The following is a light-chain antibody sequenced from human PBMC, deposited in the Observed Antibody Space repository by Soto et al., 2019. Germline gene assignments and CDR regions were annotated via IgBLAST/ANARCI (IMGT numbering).Light chain of an antibody. CDR2: DAS. V-gene: IGKV1-5*01. CDR1: QSCRNS. CDR3: LCYITYPWT. J-gene: IGKJ1*01. Sequence: DIQLTQSPSFLSASVGDRVTITCRASQSCRNSLAWYQQKAGKAPTLLIYDASTLQSGVPSRFSGSGSGTEFSLTISSLQPEDFATYYCLCYITYPWTFGQGTKVDI.